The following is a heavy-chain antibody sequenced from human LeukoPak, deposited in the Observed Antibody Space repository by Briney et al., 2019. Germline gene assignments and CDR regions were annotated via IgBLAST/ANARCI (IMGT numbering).Heavy chain of an antibody. CDR2: ISSSSYT. CDR1: RFTFSDYY. CDR3: ARSMATGSSWYVAWFDP. Sequence: PGGSLRLSCAASRFTFSDYYMSWIGQAPGKGLEWVSYISSSSYTNYADSVKGRFTISRDNAKNSLYLQMNSLRAEDTAVYYCARSMATGSSWYVAWFDPWGQGTLVTVSS. D-gene: IGHD6-13*01. J-gene: IGHJ5*02. V-gene: IGHV3-11*06.